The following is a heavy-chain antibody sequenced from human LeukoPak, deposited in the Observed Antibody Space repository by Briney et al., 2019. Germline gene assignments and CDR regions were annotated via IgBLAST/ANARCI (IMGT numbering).Heavy chain of an antibody. J-gene: IGHJ4*02. D-gene: IGHD4-17*01. CDR3: ARADYGDYDRRFDY. CDR1: GFTFSSYG. V-gene: IGHV3-33*01. CDR2: IWYDGSNK. Sequence: GGSLRLSCAASGFTFSSYGMHWVRQAPGKGLEWVAVIWYDGSNKYYADSVKGRFTISRDNSKDTLYLQMNSLRAEDTAVYYCARADYGDYDRRFDYWGQGTLVTVSS.